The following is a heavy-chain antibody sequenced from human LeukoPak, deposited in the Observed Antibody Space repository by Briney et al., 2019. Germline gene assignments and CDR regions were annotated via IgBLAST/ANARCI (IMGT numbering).Heavy chain of an antibody. V-gene: IGHV3-30-3*01. CDR1: GFTFSSYA. J-gene: IGHJ6*02. Sequence: GGSLRLSCAASGFTFSSYAMHWVRQAPGKGLEWVAVISYDGSNKYYADSVKGRFTISRDNSKNTLYLQMNSLSAEDTAVYYCARDYKGYCSSTSCYHYYYGMDVWGQGTTVTVSS. D-gene: IGHD2-2*01. CDR3: ARDYKGYCSSTSCYHYYYGMDV. CDR2: ISYDGSNK.